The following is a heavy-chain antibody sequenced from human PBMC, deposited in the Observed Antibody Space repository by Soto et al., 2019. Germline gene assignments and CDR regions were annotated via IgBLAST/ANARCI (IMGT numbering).Heavy chain of an antibody. CDR2: ISYDGSNK. Sequence: QVQLVESGGGVVQPGRSLRISCAASGFTFSSYAMHWVRQAPGKGLEWVAVISYDGSNKYYADSVKGRFTISRDNSKNTLYLQMNSLRAEDTAVYYCARDGHSSGWYYFDYWGQGTLVTVSS. CDR3: ARDGHSSGWYYFDY. CDR1: GFTFSSYA. V-gene: IGHV3-30-3*01. D-gene: IGHD6-19*01. J-gene: IGHJ4*02.